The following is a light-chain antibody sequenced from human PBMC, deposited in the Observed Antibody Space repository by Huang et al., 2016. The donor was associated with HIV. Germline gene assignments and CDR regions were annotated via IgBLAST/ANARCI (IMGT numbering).Light chain of an antibody. CDR2: GAS. V-gene: IGKV3-20*01. Sequence: EIVLTQSPGTLSFSPVERATHACRASQNIYSRHLGGYQQKPGQAPRLLIYGASSRATGVPDRFSGSGSRTDFTLTINRLEPEDFAVYYCHQYGSSPITFGQGTRLEIK. CDR1: QNIYSRH. J-gene: IGKJ5*01. CDR3: HQYGSSPIT.